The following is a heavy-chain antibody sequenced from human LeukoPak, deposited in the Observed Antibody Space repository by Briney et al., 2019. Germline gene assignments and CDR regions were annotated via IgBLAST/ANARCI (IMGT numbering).Heavy chain of an antibody. V-gene: IGHV4-59*08. Sequence: SETLSLTCTVSGDSIVKYYWSWIRQPPGKGLEGIGYVYYTGTTNYNPSLKSRVTISLDTSNNYFSLKLTSVTAADTAVYFCAKHTSSGGQSAFDYWGQGTLVTVSS. CDR3: AKHTSSGGQSAFDY. D-gene: IGHD2-15*01. CDR1: GDSIVKYY. CDR2: VYYTGTT. J-gene: IGHJ4*02.